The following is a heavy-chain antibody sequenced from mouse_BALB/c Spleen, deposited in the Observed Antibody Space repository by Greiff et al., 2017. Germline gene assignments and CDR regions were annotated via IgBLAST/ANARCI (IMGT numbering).Heavy chain of an antibody. Sequence: VKLQESGAELARPGASVKLSCKASGYTFTDYYINWVKQRTGQGLEWIGEIYPGSGNTYYNEKFKGKATLTADKSSSTAYMQLSSLTSEDSAVYFCAYYYGSSYWYFDVWGAGTTVTVSS. CDR1: GYTFTDYY. CDR3: AYYYGSSYWYFDV. CDR2: IYPGSGNT. J-gene: IGHJ1*01. D-gene: IGHD1-1*01. V-gene: IGHV1-77*01.